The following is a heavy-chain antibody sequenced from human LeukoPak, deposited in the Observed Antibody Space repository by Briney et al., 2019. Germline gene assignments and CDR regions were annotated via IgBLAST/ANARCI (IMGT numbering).Heavy chain of an antibody. J-gene: IGHJ3*02. CDR3: ARDPHSGHDRLFDAFDI. V-gene: IGHV1-69*11. CDR1: GGAFSTYG. D-gene: IGHD5-12*01. CDR2: IIPRLSTS. Sequence: SVKVSCXASGGAFSTYGISWVRQAPGQGLEWMGRIIPRLSTSNYAQKFQGRVTITTDESTSTAYMELSSLRSEDTAVYYCARDPHSGHDRLFDAFDIWGQGTMVTVSS.